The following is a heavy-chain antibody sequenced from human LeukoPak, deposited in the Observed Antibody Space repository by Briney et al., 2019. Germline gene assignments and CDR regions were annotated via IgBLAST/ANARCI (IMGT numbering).Heavy chain of an antibody. J-gene: IGHJ4*02. CDR3: GRGRGAYVAIDY. CDR2: IKPDGSEK. CDR1: GFNFSSYW. D-gene: IGHD1-26*01. Sequence: GGSLRLSCAASGFNFSSYWMTWVRQAPGKGLEWVANIKPDGSEKYYVDSVKGRFTISRDNAMNSLYVQMNSLRADDTAVNYCGRGRGAYVAIDYWGQGTLVTVSS. V-gene: IGHV3-7*03.